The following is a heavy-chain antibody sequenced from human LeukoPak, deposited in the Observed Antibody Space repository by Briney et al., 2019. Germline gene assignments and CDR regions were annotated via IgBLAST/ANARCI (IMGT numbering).Heavy chain of an antibody. CDR3: AKEPGGTGYYFDY. V-gene: IGHV3-53*01. CDR1: GFTVSSNY. Sequence: GGSLRLSCAASGFTVSSNYMSWVRQAPGKGLEWVSIIYSGGSTYYADSVKGRFTISRDNSKNTLYLQMNSLRAEDTAVYYCAKEPGGTGYYFDYWGQGTLVTVSS. D-gene: IGHD1-14*01. J-gene: IGHJ4*02. CDR2: IYSGGST.